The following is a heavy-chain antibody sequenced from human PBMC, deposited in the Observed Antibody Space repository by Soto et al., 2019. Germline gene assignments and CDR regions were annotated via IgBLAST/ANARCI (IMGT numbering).Heavy chain of an antibody. CDR2: IYYSGST. CDR3: AGGGLWLPFNWFDP. V-gene: IGHV4-30-4*01. CDR1: GGSISSGDYY. J-gene: IGHJ5*02. D-gene: IGHD2-21*01. Sequence: SETLSLTCTVSGGSISSGDYYWSWIRQPPGKGLEWIGYIYYSGSTFYNPSLKNRVTISLDTSKIQFSPKLSSVTAADTAVYYCAGGGLWLPFNWFDPWGQGTLVTVSS.